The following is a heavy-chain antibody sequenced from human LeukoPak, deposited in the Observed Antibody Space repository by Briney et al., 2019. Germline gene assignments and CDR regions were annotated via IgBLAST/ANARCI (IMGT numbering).Heavy chain of an antibody. D-gene: IGHD6-19*01. CDR2: MNPNSGNT. CDR1: GYTFTSYD. Sequence: GASVKVSCKASGYTFTSYDINWVRQATGQGLEWMGWMNPNSGNTGYAQKFQGRVTITRNTSISTAYMELSRLRSDDTAVYYCARAETVAGPAYYYYYMDVWGKGTTVTVSS. J-gene: IGHJ6*03. V-gene: IGHV1-8*03. CDR3: ARAETVAGPAYYYYYMDV.